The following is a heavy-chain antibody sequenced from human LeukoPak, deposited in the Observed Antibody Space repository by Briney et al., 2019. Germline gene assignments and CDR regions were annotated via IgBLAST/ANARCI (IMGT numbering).Heavy chain of an antibody. D-gene: IGHD5-12*01. J-gene: IGHJ4*02. Sequence: ASVKVSCKASGGTFSSYAISWVRQAPGQGLEWMGWISAYNGNTNYAQKLQGRVTMTTDTSTSTAYMELRSLRSDDTAVYYCARAGSGYDSIDYWGQGTLVTVSS. CDR3: ARAGSGYDSIDY. V-gene: IGHV1-18*01. CDR2: ISAYNGNT. CDR1: GGTFSSYA.